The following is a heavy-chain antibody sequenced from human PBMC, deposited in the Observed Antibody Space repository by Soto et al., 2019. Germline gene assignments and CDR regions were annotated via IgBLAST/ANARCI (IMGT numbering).Heavy chain of an antibody. CDR3: ARTYSSSWNYLDY. V-gene: IGHV3-30*04. J-gene: IGHJ4*02. CDR2: ISYDGSLQ. CDR1: GFTFDSHT. Sequence: QVHLVEAGGGVVQPGRSLTLSCAASGFTFDSHTMHWVRQTPGKGLEWVAYISYDGSLQDHADSVKGRFSISRDNGRNTVSLEMNSLRPEDSAVYYCARTYSSSWNYLDYWGQGTLVTVSS. D-gene: IGHD2-2*01.